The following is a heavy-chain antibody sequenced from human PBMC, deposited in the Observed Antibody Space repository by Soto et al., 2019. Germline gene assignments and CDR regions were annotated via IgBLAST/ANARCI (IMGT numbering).Heavy chain of an antibody. Sequence: GASVKVSCKASGGTFSSYAISWVRQAPGQGLEWMGGIIPIFGTANYAQKFQGRVTITADESTSTTYMELSSLRSEDTAVYYCARETYARHDSSGQPRLFGYWGQGTLVTVSS. J-gene: IGHJ4*02. CDR1: GGTFSSYA. CDR3: ARETYARHDSSGQPRLFGY. D-gene: IGHD3-22*01. V-gene: IGHV1-69*13. CDR2: IIPIFGTA.